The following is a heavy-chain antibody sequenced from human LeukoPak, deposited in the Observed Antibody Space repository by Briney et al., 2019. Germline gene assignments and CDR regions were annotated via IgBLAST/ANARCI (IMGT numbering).Heavy chain of an antibody. CDR2: ISSSSSYI. J-gene: IGHJ4*02. CDR1: GFTFSSYS. CDR3: ARGSYDSSGYYYRYYFDY. Sequence: GGSLRLSCAASGFTFSSYSMNWVRQAPGKGLEWVSSISSSSSYIYYADSVKGRFTISRDNAKNSLYLQMNSLRAEDTAVYYCARGSYDSSGYYYRYYFDYWGQGTLVTVSS. D-gene: IGHD3-22*01. V-gene: IGHV3-21*01.